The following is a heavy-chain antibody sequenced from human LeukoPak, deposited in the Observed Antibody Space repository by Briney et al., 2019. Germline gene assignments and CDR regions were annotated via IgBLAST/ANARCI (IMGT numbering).Heavy chain of an antibody. Sequence: GGSLRLSCAASGFTFSDFHMCWIRQAPGKGLEWVSFSSTSGSTIFYADSVKGRFTISRDNAKNSLYLQMNSLRAEDTAVYYCARERADALDIWGPGTMVTVSS. V-gene: IGHV3-11*01. CDR1: GFTFSDFH. J-gene: IGHJ3*02. CDR2: SSTSGSTI. CDR3: ARERADALDI.